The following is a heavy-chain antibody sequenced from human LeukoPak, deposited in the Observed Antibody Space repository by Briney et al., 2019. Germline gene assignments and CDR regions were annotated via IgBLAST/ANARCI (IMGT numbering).Heavy chain of an antibody. CDR2: IYYSGST. D-gene: IGHD3-16*01. CDR3: ARHLRSEFMRY. CDR1: GGSISSNSFY. Sequence: SETLSLTCSVSGGSISSNSFYWGWIRQPPGKGLEWIGSIYYSGSTFYNSSLESRVSLSVDMSKNQLSLKLTSMTAADTAVYYCARHLRSEFMRYWGQGTLVTVSS. J-gene: IGHJ4*02. V-gene: IGHV4-39*01.